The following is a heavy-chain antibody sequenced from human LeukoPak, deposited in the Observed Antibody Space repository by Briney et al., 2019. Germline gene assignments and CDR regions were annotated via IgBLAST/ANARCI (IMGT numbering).Heavy chain of an antibody. CDR3: ARDRAQYSSSTSCRFDY. J-gene: IGHJ4*02. CDR1: GYTFTSYG. CDR2: ISAYNGNT. Sequence: ASVKVSCKASGYTFTSYGISWVRQAPGQGLEWMGWISAYNGNTNYAQKLQGRVTMTTDTSTSTAYMELRSLRSDDTAAYYCARDRAQYSSSTSCRFDYWGQGTLVTVSS. D-gene: IGHD2-2*01. V-gene: IGHV1-18*01.